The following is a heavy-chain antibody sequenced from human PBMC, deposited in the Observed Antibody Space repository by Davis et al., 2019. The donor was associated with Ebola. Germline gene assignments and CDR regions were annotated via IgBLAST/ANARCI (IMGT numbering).Heavy chain of an antibody. CDR3: ARSASESDY. CDR2: FSDSATKT. Sequence: PGGSLRLSCAASGFTFSDYYMTWIRQAPGKGLEWVSYFSDSATKTNYAHPVKGRFTISRDNAKNSLYLQMNSLRAEDKAVYYCARSASESDYWGQGTLVTVSS. V-gene: IGHV3-11*06. J-gene: IGHJ4*01. CDR1: GFTFSDYY.